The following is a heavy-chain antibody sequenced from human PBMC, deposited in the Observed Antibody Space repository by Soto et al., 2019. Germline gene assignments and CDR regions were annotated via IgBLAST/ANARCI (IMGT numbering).Heavy chain of an antibody. CDR3: ARITLYSSGWYHFDY. V-gene: IGHV3-33*01. Sequence: QVQLVESGGGVVQPGRSLRLSCAASGFTFSSYGMHWVRQAPGKGLEWVAVIWYDGSNKYYADSVKGRFTISRDNSKNTLYRQMNSLRAEDTAVYYCARITLYSSGWYHFDYWGQGTLVTVSS. J-gene: IGHJ4*02. CDR1: GFTFSSYG. CDR2: IWYDGSNK. D-gene: IGHD6-19*01.